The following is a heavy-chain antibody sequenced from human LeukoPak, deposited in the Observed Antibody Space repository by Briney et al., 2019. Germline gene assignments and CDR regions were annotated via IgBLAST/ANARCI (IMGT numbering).Heavy chain of an antibody. J-gene: IGHJ4*02. CDR3: AREDYDSSGFDY. D-gene: IGHD3-22*01. Sequence: GASVKVSCKASGYTFTGYYMHWVRQAPGQGLEWMGWINPNSGGTNYAQKFQGRVTMTRDTSISTAYMELCRLRSDDTAVYYCAREDYDSSGFDYWGQGTLVTVSS. CDR1: GYTFTGYY. CDR2: INPNSGGT. V-gene: IGHV1-2*02.